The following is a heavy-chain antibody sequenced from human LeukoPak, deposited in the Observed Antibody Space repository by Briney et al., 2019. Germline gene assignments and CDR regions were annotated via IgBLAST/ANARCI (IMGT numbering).Heavy chain of an antibody. V-gene: IGHV3-23*01. D-gene: IGHD3-10*01. CDR1: GFNFRSYA. CDR2: TGLESVHT. Sequence: GGSLRLSCAASGFNFRSYAMHWVRQAPGKGLEWVSTTGLESVHTLCADSVQGRFTVSRDNSRNTLDLQMDNLTVDDTAIYYCVRGDDIGKHPTRAYYFDIWGQGTLVSVSS. CDR3: VRGDDIGKHPTRAYYFDI. J-gene: IGHJ4*02.